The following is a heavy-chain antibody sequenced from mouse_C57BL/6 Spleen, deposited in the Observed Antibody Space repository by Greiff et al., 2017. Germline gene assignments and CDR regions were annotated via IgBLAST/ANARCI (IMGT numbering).Heavy chain of an antibody. CDR1: GFTFSSYT. CDR2: ISGGGGNT. V-gene: IGHV5-9*01. CDR3: ASGGYFDY. Sequence: DVMLVESGGGLVKPGGSLKLSCAASGFTFSSYTMSWVRQTPEKRLEWVATISGGGGNTYYPDSVKGRFTISSDNAKNTLYLQMSSLRSEDTALYYCASGGYFDYWGQGTTLTVSS. J-gene: IGHJ2*01.